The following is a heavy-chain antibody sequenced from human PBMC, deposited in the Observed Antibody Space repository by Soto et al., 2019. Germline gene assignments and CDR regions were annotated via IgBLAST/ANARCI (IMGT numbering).Heavy chain of an antibody. CDR3: ASDFKVDYGNYYGMDV. CDR1: GYTFTSYG. J-gene: IGHJ6*02. D-gene: IGHD4-17*01. Sequence: ASVKVSCQASGYTFTSYGISWVRQAPGQGLEWMGWISAYNGNTNYAQKLQGRVTMTTDTSTSTAYMELRSLRSDDTAVYYCASDFKVDYGNYYGMDVWGQGTTVTVSS. V-gene: IGHV1-18*01. CDR2: ISAYNGNT.